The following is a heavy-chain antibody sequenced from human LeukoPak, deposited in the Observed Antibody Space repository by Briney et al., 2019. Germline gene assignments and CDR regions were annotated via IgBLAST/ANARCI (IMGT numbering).Heavy chain of an antibody. CDR1: GFTFSSYA. J-gene: IGHJ4*02. Sequence: PGGSLRLSFAASGFTFSSYAMSWVRQAPGKGLEWVSAISGSGGSTYYADSVKGRFTISRDNSKNTLYLQMNSLRAEDTAVYYCAKTPGDCTGGTCYSFDYWGQGSLVTVSS. CDR2: ISGSGGST. D-gene: IGHD2-15*01. CDR3: AKTPGDCTGGTCYSFDY. V-gene: IGHV3-23*01.